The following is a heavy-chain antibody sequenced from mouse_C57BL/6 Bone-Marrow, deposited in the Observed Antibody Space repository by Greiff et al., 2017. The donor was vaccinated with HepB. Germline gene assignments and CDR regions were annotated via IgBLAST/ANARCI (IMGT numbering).Heavy chain of an antibody. D-gene: IGHD2-2*01. V-gene: IGHV1-81*01. CDR1: GYTFTSYG. Sequence: QVTLKESGAELARPGASVKLSCKASGYTFTSYGISWVKQRTGQGLEWIGEIYPRSGNTYYNEKFKGKATLTADKSSSTAYMELRSLTSEDSAVYFCARSSGYDRAWFAYWGQGTLVTVSA. CDR2: IYPRSGNT. CDR3: ARSSGYDRAWFAY. J-gene: IGHJ3*01.